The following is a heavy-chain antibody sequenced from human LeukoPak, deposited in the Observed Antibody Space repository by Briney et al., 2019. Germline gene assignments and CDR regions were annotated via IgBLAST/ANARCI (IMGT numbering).Heavy chain of an antibody. J-gene: IGHJ5*02. D-gene: IGHD6-13*01. CDR3: ARIYSSSWFLNWFDP. V-gene: IGHV4-4*02. CDR2: IFHSGDT. Sequence: SETLSLTCAVSGDSISNNNWWSWVRQPPGKGLEWIGEIFHSGDTNYKPSLKSRVTISVDKSKNQFSLKLSSVTAADTAVYYCARIYSSSWFLNWFDPWGQGTLVTVSS. CDR1: GDSISNNNW.